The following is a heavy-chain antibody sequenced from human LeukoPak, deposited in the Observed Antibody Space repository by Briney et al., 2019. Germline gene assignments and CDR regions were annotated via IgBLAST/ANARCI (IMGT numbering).Heavy chain of an antibody. J-gene: IGHJ4*02. CDR1: GPTFSAYW. V-gene: IGHV3-7*01. Sequence: GGSLRLSCAASGPTFSAYWMTWVRQAPGKGLEWVANIKEDGSEKYYVDSVKGRFTISRDNSKNTLYLQMGSLRAEDMAVYYCAREHDILTGYYFDYWGQGTLVTVSS. CDR3: AREHDILTGYYFDY. D-gene: IGHD3-9*01. CDR2: IKEDGSEK.